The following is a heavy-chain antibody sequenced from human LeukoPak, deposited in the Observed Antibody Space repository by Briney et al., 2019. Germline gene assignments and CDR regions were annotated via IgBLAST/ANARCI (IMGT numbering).Heavy chain of an antibody. CDR1: GYIYTSYG. V-gene: IGHV1-18*01. J-gene: IGHJ4*02. CDR3: AREYCSTTRCYMADY. CDR2: ISAYNGNT. Sequence: ASVKVSCKASGYIYTSYGINWVRQAPGQGLEWMGWISAYNGNTKYAQKLQGRVTMTTDTSTSTAHMELRSLRTDDTAVYYCAREYCSTTRCYMADYWGQGTLVTVSS. D-gene: IGHD2-2*01.